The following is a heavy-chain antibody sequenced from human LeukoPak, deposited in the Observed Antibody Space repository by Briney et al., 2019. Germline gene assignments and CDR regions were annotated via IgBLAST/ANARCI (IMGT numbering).Heavy chain of an antibody. CDR1: GITLSNYG. J-gene: IGHJ4*02. D-gene: IGHD3-22*01. CDR2: ISDSGGRT. CDR3: AKRGVVIRVILVGFHKEAYFFDS. V-gene: IGHV3-23*01. Sequence: GGSLRLSCAVSGITLSNYGMSWVRQAPGKGLEWVAGISDSGGRTNYADSVKGRFTISRDKPKDTLDLQMNSLRAEDTAVYFCAKRGVVIRVILVGFHKEAYFFDSWGQGALVTVSA.